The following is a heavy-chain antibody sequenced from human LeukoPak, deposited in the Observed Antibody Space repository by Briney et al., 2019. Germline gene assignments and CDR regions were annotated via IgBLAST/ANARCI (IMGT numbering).Heavy chain of an antibody. V-gene: IGHV4-34*01. Sequence: PSETLSLTCAVYGGSFSGNYWSWIRQPPGKGLQGMGEINHSGGTNYNPSLIRRGTTSLDTSKNQFSLKLSSVAAADTAAYYCAGQTCGRTWTYYYYAMDVWGQGTMVTVSS. CDR3: AGQTCGRTWTYYYYAMDV. CDR1: GGSFSGNY. CDR2: INHSGGT. D-gene: IGHD3/OR15-3a*01. J-gene: IGHJ6*02.